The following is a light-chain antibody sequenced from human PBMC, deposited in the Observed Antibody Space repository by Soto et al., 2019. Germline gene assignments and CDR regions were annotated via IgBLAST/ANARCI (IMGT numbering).Light chain of an antibody. CDR3: AAWDDSLTGL. Sequence: QSVLTQPPSVSGTPGQRVTISCSGSSSNIGSNTVNWYQQLPGTAPKLLIYTNDQRPLGVPARFSGSKSGTSASLAISGLQSEDEADYYCAAWDDSLTGLFGGGTKLTV. CDR2: TND. V-gene: IGLV1-44*01. CDR1: SSNIGSNT. J-gene: IGLJ3*02.